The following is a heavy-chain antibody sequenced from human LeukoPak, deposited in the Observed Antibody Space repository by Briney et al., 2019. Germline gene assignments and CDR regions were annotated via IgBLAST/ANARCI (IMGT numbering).Heavy chain of an antibody. Sequence: GGSLRLSCAASGFTFSSYWMHWVRQAPGKGVVWVSRINSDGSSTIYGVSVKGRFTISRDNAKNTLYLQMNSLRAEDTAVYYCARGGVLLWFGELLDQYYFDYWGQGTLVTVSS. V-gene: IGHV3-74*01. D-gene: IGHD3-10*01. CDR1: GFTFSSYW. CDR2: INSDGSST. CDR3: ARGGVLLWFGELLDQYYFDY. J-gene: IGHJ4*02.